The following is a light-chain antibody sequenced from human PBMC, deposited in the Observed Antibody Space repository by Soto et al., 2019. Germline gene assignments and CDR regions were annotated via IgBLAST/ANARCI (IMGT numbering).Light chain of an antibody. CDR2: DAS. J-gene: IGKJ3*01. Sequence: IVLTQSPATLSFSPGEIDKISCRASQSVSTYLAWYQQKPGQAPRLLVYDASNRATGIPARFSGSGSGTDFTLTISSLEPEDFAVYFCQQRTNWPPFTFGPGTKVDIK. V-gene: IGKV3-11*01. CDR1: QSVSTY. CDR3: QQRTNWPPFT.